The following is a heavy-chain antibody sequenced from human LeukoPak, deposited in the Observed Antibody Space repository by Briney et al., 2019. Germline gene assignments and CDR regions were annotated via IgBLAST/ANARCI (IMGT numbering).Heavy chain of an antibody. V-gene: IGHV3-7*01. J-gene: IGHJ4*02. Sequence: GGSLRLSCAASGFTFSNAWMNWVRQAPGKGLEWVANIKQDGSEKYYVDSVKGRFTISRDNAKNSLYLQMNSLRAEDTAVYYCARHAEGGYQPQYDYWGQGTLVTVSS. D-gene: IGHD2-2*02. CDR3: ARHAEGGYQPQYDY. CDR1: GFTFSNAW. CDR2: IKQDGSEK.